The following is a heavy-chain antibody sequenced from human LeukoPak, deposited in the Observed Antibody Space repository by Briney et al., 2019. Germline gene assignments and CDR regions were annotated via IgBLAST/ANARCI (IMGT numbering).Heavy chain of an antibody. CDR2: ISGSGGST. J-gene: IGHJ4*02. V-gene: IGHV3-23*01. Sequence: GGSLRLSCAASGFTFSSYAMSWVRQAPGKGLEWVSAISGSGGSTYYADSVKGRFTISRDNSKNTLYRQMNSLRAEDTAVYYCARARDYGGNSAESFDYWGQGTLVTVSS. CDR3: ARARDYGGNSAESFDY. CDR1: GFTFSSYA. D-gene: IGHD4-23*01.